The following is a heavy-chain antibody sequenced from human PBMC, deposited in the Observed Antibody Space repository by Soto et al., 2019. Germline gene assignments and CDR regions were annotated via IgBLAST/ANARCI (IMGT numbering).Heavy chain of an antibody. Sequence: QVQLVQSGAEVKKPGSSVKVSCKASGGTFSSYAISLVRQAPGQGLEWMGGIIPIFGTANYAQKFQGRVTITADESTSTAYMELSSLRSEDTAVYYCASSHRDYGGPAGFDYWGQGTLVTVSS. CDR3: ASSHRDYGGPAGFDY. CDR2: IIPIFGTA. V-gene: IGHV1-69*13. CDR1: GGTFSSYA. J-gene: IGHJ4*02. D-gene: IGHD4-17*01.